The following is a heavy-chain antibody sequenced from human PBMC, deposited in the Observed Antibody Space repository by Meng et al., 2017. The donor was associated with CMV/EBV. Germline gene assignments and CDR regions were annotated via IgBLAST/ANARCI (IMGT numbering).Heavy chain of an antibody. V-gene: IGHV1-18*01. CDR3: ARRLGSGKGVIGWFDP. CDR2: ISAYNGNT. J-gene: IGHJ5*02. Sequence: QVRGVQYGAEVKKPGASVKVSCKASGYTLTSYGISWVRQAPGQGLEWMGWISAYNGNTNYAQKLQGRVTMTTDTSTSTAYMELRSLRSDDTAVYYCARRLGSGKGVIGWFDPWGQGTLVTVSS. D-gene: IGHD3-10*01. CDR1: GYTLTSYG.